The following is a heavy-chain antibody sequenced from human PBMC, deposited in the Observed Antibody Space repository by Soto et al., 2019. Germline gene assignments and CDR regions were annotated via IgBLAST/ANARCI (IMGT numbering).Heavy chain of an antibody. Sequence: PSETLSLTCAVSGYSISNGFNWGWIRQPPGKGLEWIGSIYDNGSTNYNPSLKGRLAISVDKAKNQFSLKLISVAAADAGVYFCARVPPTGDYLDSWGQGTLVTVSS. CDR1: GYSISNGFN. V-gene: IGHV4-38-2*01. D-gene: IGHD3-10*01. J-gene: IGHJ4*02. CDR3: ARVPPTGDYLDS. CDR2: IYDNGST.